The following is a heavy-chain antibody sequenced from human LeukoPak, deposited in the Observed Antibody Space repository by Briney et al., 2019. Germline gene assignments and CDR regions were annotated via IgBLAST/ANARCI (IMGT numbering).Heavy chain of an antibody. D-gene: IGHD3-3*01. V-gene: IGHV1-69*05. CDR3: ARDGSLGYDFWSGYYSY. J-gene: IGHJ4*02. CDR2: IIPIFGTA. Sequence: SVKVSCKASGGTFSNYAISWVRQAPGQGLEWMGRIIPIFGTAIYAQKFQGRVTITTDESTSTAYMELSSLRSEDTAVYYCARDGSLGYDFWSGYYSYWGQGTLVTVSS. CDR1: GGTFSNYA.